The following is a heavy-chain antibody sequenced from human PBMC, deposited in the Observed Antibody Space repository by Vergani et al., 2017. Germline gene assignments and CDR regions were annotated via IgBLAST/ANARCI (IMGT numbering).Heavy chain of an antibody. CDR1: GFTFSNYW. V-gene: IGHV3-74*01. J-gene: IGHJ6*03. Sequence: VQLVESGGGLVQPGGSLRLSCTASGFTFSNYWMQWVRQAPGKGLMWVSRINSDGDSTSYADSVKGRFTISRDNAKNTLYLQMDSLRAEDPAVYYCARDGWELLDYFYYMDVWGKGTTVTVSS. D-gene: IGHD1-26*01. CDR3: ARDGWELLDYFYYMDV. CDR2: INSDGDST.